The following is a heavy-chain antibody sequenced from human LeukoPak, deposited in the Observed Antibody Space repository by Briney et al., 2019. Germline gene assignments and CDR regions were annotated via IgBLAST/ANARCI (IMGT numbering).Heavy chain of an antibody. CDR2: IIPIFGTA. CDR3: ARGPGMVPSLYSYGYNWFDP. J-gene: IGHJ5*02. D-gene: IGHD5-18*01. V-gene: IGHV1-69*13. Sequence: ASVKVSCKASGGTFSSYAISWVRQAPGQGLEWMGGIIPIFGTANYAQKFQGRVTITADESTSTAYMELSSLRSEDTAVYYCARGPGMVPSLYSYGYNWFDPWGQGTLVTVSS. CDR1: GGTFSSYA.